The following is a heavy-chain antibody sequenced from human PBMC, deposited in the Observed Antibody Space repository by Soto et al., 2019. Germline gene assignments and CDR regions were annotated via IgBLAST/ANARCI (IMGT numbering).Heavy chain of an antibody. Sequence: PGGSLRLSCAASGFTFSSYSMNWVRQAPGKGLEWVSSISSSSSYIYYADSVKGRFTISRDNAKNSLYLQMNSLRAEDTAVYYCARGGQMVRGAIITYYYGMDVWGQGTTVTVSS. V-gene: IGHV3-21*01. CDR1: GFTFSSYS. J-gene: IGHJ6*02. CDR3: ARGGQMVRGAIITYYYGMDV. CDR2: ISSSSSYI. D-gene: IGHD3-10*01.